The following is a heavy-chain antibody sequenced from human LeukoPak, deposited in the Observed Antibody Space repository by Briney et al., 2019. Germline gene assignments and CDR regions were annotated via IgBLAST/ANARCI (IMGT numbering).Heavy chain of an antibody. CDR2: INSDGSST. CDR1: GFTFSSYA. J-gene: IGHJ4*02. CDR3: ARGQSVRNDL. D-gene: IGHD1-1*01. V-gene: IGHV3-74*01. Sequence: TGGSLRLSCAASGFTFSSYAMSWVRQAPGKGLVWVSRINSDGSSTSYAESVKGRFTISRDNAKNTLYLQMNSLRAEDTAVYYCARGQSVRNDLWGQGTLVTVSS.